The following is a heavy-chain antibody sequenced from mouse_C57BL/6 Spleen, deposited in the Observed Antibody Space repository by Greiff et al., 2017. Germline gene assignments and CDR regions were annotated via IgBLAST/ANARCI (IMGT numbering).Heavy chain of an antibody. Sequence: VQLQQPGTELVKPGASVKLSCKASGYTFTSYWMHWVKQRPGQGLEWIGNINPSNGGTNYNEKFKSKATLSVDKSASTAYMQLSSLTSEDSAVYYSAREELRRAMDYWGQGTSVTVSS. CDR1: GYTFTSYW. CDR2: INPSNGGT. CDR3: AREELRRAMDY. V-gene: IGHV1-53*01. D-gene: IGHD1-1*01. J-gene: IGHJ4*01.